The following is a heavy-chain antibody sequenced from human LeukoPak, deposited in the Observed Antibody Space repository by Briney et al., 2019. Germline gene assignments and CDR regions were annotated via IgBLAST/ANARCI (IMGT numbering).Heavy chain of an antibody. V-gene: IGHV3-11*04. D-gene: IGHD5-18*01. CDR3: AREDTAMVPAKYDY. CDR1: GFTFSDYW. CDR2: ISSSGSTI. J-gene: IGHJ4*02. Sequence: GGSLRLSCAASGFTFSDYWMHWVRQAPGKGLEWVSYISSSGSTIYYADSVKGRFTISRDNAKNSLYLQMNSLRAEDTAVYYCAREDTAMVPAKYDYWGQGTLVTVSS.